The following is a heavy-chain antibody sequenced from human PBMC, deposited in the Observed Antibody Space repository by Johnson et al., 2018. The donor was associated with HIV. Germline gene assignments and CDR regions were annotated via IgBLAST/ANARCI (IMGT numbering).Heavy chain of an antibody. CDR1: GFTVSSNY. V-gene: IGHV3-15*01. D-gene: IGHD6-13*01. CDR3: ATDLYSTDI. J-gene: IGHJ3*02. CDR2: IKSNTDGGTT. Sequence: EVQLLESGGGLVQSGGSLRLSCGASGFTVSSNYMNWVRQAPGKGLEWVGRIKSNTDGGTTDYAAPVKGRFTISRDDSKNTLYLQMNSLKTEDTAMYYCATDLYSTDIWGQGTMVTVSS.